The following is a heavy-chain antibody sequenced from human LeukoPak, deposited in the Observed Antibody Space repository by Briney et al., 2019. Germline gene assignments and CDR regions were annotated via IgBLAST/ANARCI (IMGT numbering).Heavy chain of an antibody. Sequence: GGSLRLSCVASGFTFSNYAMSWVRQAPGKRLEWVSAVTGRGSSTYYADSVKGRFTISRDNSRNTLFLQMNSLRAEDTAIYYRAKWGDFDILTGYYVSDFWGQGTLVTVSS. J-gene: IGHJ4*02. CDR1: GFTFSNYA. CDR2: VTGRGSST. D-gene: IGHD3-9*01. CDR3: AKWGDFDILTGYYVSDF. V-gene: IGHV3-23*01.